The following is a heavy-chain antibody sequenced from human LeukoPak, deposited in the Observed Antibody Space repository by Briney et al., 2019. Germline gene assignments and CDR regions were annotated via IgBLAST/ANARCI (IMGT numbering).Heavy chain of an antibody. D-gene: IGHD4-17*01. V-gene: IGHV3-30-3*01. CDR2: ISYDGSNK. J-gene: IGHJ4*02. CDR3: ARGTLYGDYVDGPDFDY. Sequence: PGGSLRLSCAASGFTFIDAWKSWVRQAPGKGLEWVAVISYDGSNKYYADSVKGRFTISRDNAKNSLYLQMNSLRAEDTAVYYCARGTLYGDYVDGPDFDYWGQGTLVTVSS. CDR1: GFTFIDAW.